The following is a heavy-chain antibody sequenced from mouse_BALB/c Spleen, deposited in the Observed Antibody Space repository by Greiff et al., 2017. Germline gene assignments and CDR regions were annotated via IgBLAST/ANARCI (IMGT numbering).Heavy chain of an antibody. CDR1: GFSLTGYG. Sequence: VQLQESGPGLVAPSQSLSITCTVSGFSLTGYGVNWVRQPPGKGLEWLGMIWGDGSTDYNSALKSRLSISKDNSKSQVFLKMNSLQTDDTARYYCARGGILGYFDYWGQGTTLTVAS. V-gene: IGHV2-6-7*01. CDR2: IWGDGST. J-gene: IGHJ2*01. CDR3: ARGGILGYFDY.